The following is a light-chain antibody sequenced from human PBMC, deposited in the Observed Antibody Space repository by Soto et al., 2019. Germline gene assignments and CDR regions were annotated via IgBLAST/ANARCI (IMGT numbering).Light chain of an antibody. J-gene: IGKJ3*01. CDR2: GAS. CDR3: QQYGSSPVT. CDR1: QSVSSSC. Sequence: EIVLTQSPGTLSLSTGERATLSCRASQSVSSSCLAWYQQKPGQAPRLLIYGASSRATGIPDRFSGSGSGTDFTLTISRLEPEDFAVYYCQQYGSSPVTFGPGTKVDIK. V-gene: IGKV3-20*01.